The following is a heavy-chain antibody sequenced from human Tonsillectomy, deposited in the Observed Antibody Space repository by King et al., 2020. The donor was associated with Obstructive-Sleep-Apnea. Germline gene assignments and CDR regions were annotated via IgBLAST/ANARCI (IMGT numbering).Heavy chain of an antibody. V-gene: IGHV3-9*01. CDR1: GFSFDDYA. Sequence: VQLVESGGGLVQPGRSLRLSCAASGFSFDDYAMHWVRQTPGKGLEWVSGINWNSGNIGYADSVKGRFTISRDNAKNPLYLQMNSLRAEDTALYYCVKDRAGGVPDAFDIWGQGTMVTVSS. CDR3: VKDRAGGVPDAFDI. J-gene: IGHJ3*02. CDR2: INWNSGNI. D-gene: IGHD3-16*01.